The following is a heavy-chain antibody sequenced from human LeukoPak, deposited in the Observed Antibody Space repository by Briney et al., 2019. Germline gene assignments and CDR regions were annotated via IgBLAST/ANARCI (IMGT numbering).Heavy chain of an antibody. CDR1: GFTFCGYS. J-gene: IGHJ3*02. Sequence: GGSLRLSSAASGFTFCGYSMNWVPQAPGKGREWGSSISSSNRYIFYAYSVKGRFTNTRDNANNSMYLQMNSLGDEETAVYYCDRDLVVDFIVVVSSAIEGYAFDIWGQGTMVTVSS. V-gene: IGHV3-21*01. CDR2: ISSSNRYI. D-gene: IGHD2-2*02. CDR3: DRDLVVDFIVVVSSAIEGYAFDI.